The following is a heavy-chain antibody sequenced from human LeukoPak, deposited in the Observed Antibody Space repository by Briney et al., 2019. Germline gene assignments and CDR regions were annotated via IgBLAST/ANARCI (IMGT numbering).Heavy chain of an antibody. CDR2: MNPNSGNT. CDR1: GYTFTSYD. Sequence: APVKVSCKASGYTFTSYDINWVRQATGQGLEWMGWMNPNSGNTDYAQKFQGRVTMTRNTSISTAYMELSSLRSEDTAVYYCARGHGYVWGSYRSLGYYYGMDVWGQGTTVTVSS. CDR3: ARGHGYVWGSYRSLGYYYGMDV. V-gene: IGHV1-8*01. J-gene: IGHJ6*02. D-gene: IGHD3-16*02.